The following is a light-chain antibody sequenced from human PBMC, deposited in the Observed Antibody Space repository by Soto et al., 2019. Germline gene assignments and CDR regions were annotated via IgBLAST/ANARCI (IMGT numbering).Light chain of an antibody. CDR3: TSYTSSSTYV. J-gene: IGLJ1*01. V-gene: IGLV2-14*01. CDR1: SSDVGTYDY. CDR2: EVS. Sequence: QSVLTQPASVSGSPGQSITISCTGTSSDVGTYDYVSWYQQHPGKAPKLIIYEVSNRPSGVSDRFSGSKSDNTASLSISGLQAEDEADYYCTSYTSSSTYVFGTGTKVTVL.